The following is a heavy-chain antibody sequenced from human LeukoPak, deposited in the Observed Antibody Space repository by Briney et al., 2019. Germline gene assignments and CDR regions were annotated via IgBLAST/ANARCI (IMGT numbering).Heavy chain of an antibody. J-gene: IGHJ4*02. Sequence: GGSLRLSCAASGFTFSSYSMNWVRQAPGKGLEWVSYISSSSSTIYYADSVKGRFTISRDNAKNSLYLQMNSLRAEDTAVYYCAKGLRGPAAGTDYFDYWGQGTLVTVSS. V-gene: IGHV3-48*01. CDR2: ISSSSSTI. CDR1: GFTFSSYS. D-gene: IGHD6-13*01. CDR3: AKGLRGPAAGTDYFDY.